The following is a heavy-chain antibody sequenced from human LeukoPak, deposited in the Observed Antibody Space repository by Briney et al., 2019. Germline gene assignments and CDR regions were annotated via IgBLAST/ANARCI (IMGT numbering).Heavy chain of an antibody. CDR3: ARDGPYDSGAFHF. CDR1: GGSVNSGLYY. Sequence: SETLSLTCTVSGGSVNSGLYYWNWIRQPAEKGLEWVGRISTSGSGSTDYNPSLKSRVTISVDTSKNQFSLQLNSVTAADTAVYFCARDGPYDSGAFHFWGQGTMVTVSS. V-gene: IGHV4-61*02. J-gene: IGHJ3*01. CDR2: ISTSGSGST. D-gene: IGHD3-22*01.